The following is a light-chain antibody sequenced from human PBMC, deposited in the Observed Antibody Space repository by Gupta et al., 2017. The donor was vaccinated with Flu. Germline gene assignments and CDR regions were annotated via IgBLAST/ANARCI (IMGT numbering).Light chain of an antibody. CDR2: DAS. V-gene: IGKV3-11*01. Sequence: IVLTQSPATLSLSPRERATLSCRASQSVSSYLAWYQQKPGQAPRLLIYDASNSSTGIPARLSGSGSGTDFTLTISSLEPEDFAVYYCQQLSNWPPVTFGQGTKLEIK. CDR3: QQLSNWPPVT. J-gene: IGKJ2*01. CDR1: QSVSSY.